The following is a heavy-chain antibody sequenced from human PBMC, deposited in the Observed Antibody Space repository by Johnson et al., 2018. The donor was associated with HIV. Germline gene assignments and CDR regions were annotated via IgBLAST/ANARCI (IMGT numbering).Heavy chain of an antibody. CDR1: GFTFSSYG. V-gene: IGHV3-30*19. Sequence: QVQLVESGGGVVQPGGSLRLSCAASGFTFSSYGMHWVRQAPGKGLEWVAFISYDGTNKYYADSVKGRFTISRDNSKNTLYLQMNSLRAEDTAVYYCARQYYGSGTDAFDIWGQGTMVTVSS. CDR2: ISYDGTNK. CDR3: ARQYYGSGTDAFDI. J-gene: IGHJ3*02. D-gene: IGHD3-10*01.